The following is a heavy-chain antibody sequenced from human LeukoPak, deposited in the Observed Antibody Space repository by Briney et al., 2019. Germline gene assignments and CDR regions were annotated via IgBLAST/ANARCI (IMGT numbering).Heavy chain of an antibody. CDR3: ARVLGFGSGSSVVDWFDP. CDR1: GGSFSGYY. J-gene: IGHJ5*02. CDR2: IYNSGST. D-gene: IGHD3-10*01. V-gene: IGHV4-59*10. Sequence: SETLSLACAVYGGSFSGYYWSWIRQPAGKGLEWIGRIYNSGSTNYNPSLNSQVTISVDTSKNQFSLKLNSVTAADTAVYYCARVLGFGSGSSVVDWFDPWGQGTLVTVSS.